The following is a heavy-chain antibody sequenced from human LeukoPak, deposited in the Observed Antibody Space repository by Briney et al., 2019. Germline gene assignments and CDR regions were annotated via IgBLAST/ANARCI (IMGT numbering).Heavy chain of an antibody. D-gene: IGHD5-24*01. CDR2: TKQDGSEK. Sequence: PGGSLRLSCAASRFTFSNYWMIWVRQAPGKGLEWVGNTKQDGSEKRYADSVRGRFSISRDNAQTSLYLQMNSLRAEDTAVYYCARASDPWLQLTWGQGTLVTVSS. CDR1: RFTFSNYW. V-gene: IGHV3-7*05. CDR3: ARASDPWLQLT. J-gene: IGHJ5*02.